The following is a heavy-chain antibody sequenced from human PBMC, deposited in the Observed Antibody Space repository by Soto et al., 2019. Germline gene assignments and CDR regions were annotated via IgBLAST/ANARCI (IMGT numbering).Heavy chain of an antibody. CDR2: ISAYNGNT. Sequence: ASVKVSCKASGYTFTSYGISWVRQAPGQGLEWMGWISAYNGNTNYAQKLQGRVTMTTDTSTSTAYMELRSLRSDDTAVYYCARVVVAAREYNWFDPWGQGTLVTVSS. J-gene: IGHJ5*02. CDR1: GYTFTSYG. CDR3: ARVVVAAREYNWFDP. V-gene: IGHV1-18*01. D-gene: IGHD2-15*01.